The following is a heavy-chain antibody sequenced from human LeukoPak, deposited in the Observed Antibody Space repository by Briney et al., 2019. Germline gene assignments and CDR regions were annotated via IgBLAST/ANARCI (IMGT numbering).Heavy chain of an antibody. Sequence: PSQTLSLTCAVSGGSISSGGYSWSWIRQPPGKGLEWIGYIYHSGSTYYNPSLKSRVTISVDRSKNQFSLKLSSVTAADTAVYYCAREAGRTGDGPLDYWGQGTLVTVSS. CDR1: GGSISSGGYS. CDR3: AREAGRTGDGPLDY. D-gene: IGHD7-27*01. J-gene: IGHJ4*02. CDR2: IYHSGST. V-gene: IGHV4-30-2*01.